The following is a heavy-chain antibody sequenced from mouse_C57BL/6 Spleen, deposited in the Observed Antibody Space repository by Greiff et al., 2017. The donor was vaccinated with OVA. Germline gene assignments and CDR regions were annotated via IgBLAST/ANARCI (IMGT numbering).Heavy chain of an antibody. V-gene: IGHV5-17*01. CDR1: GFTFSDYG. Sequence: EVQGVESGGGLVKPGGSLKLSCAASGFTFSDYGMHWVRQAPEKGLEWVAYISSGSSTIYYADTVKGRFTISRDNAKNTLFLQMTSLRSEDTAMYYCANSNYDYYYAMDYWGQGTSVTVSS. CDR2: ISSGSSTI. CDR3: ANSNYDYYYAMDY. J-gene: IGHJ4*01. D-gene: IGHD2-5*01.